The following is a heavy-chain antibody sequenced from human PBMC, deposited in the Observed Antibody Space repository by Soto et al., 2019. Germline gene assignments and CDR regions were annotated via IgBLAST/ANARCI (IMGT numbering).Heavy chain of an antibody. CDR2: VYYNENT. J-gene: IGHJ5*01. CDR1: GASINNFAYY. CDR3: ARRERYYGSPGWFDP. D-gene: IGHD3-10*01. V-gene: IGHV4-39*01. Sequence: SETLSLTCSVSGASINNFAYYWGWIRQPPGQGLEWIGTVYYNENTYYNPSLKSRVAISVDTAKNQFSLNLRSVTAADTAIYFCARRERYYGSPGWFDPWGQGXLVTVYS.